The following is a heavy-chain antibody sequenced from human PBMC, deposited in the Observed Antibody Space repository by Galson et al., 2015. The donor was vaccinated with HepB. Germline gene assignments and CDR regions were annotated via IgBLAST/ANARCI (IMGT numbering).Heavy chain of an antibody. V-gene: IGHV3-23*01. D-gene: IGHD6-13*01. CDR1: GFTFNNYV. CDR3: ARNAGSNWSVPYHFDS. CDR2: VSGSGAST. Sequence: SLRLSCAASGFTFNNYVMNWVRQSPGKGLEWVSSVSGSGASTYYPGSVRGRFTISRDNSRNTVFLQMNRLRPEDTAIYYCARNAGSNWSVPYHFDSWGQGTLVTVSS. J-gene: IGHJ4*02.